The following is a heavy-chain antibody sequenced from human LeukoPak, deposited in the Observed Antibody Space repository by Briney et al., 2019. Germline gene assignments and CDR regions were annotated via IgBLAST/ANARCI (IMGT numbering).Heavy chain of an antibody. CDR2: ISSSGSTM. D-gene: IGHD6-13*01. Sequence: GGSLRLSCAASGFTVSSNSMSWVRQAPGKGLEWISYISSSGSTMYYADSVKGRFTISRDNAKNSLYLQMNSLRAEDTAIYYCASSSWYALDYWGQGTLVTVSS. CDR3: ASSSWYALDY. V-gene: IGHV3-48*04. CDR1: GFTVSSNS. J-gene: IGHJ4*02.